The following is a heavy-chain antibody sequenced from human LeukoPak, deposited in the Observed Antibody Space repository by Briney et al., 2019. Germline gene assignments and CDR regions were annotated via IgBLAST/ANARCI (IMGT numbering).Heavy chain of an antibody. CDR3: AKDAQRGFDYSNSLEY. D-gene: IGHD4-11*01. V-gene: IGHV3-30*02. J-gene: IGHJ4*02. CDR2: IRYDGSSK. CDR1: GFTFSSYG. Sequence: GGSLRLSCAASGFTFSSYGMHWVRQAPGKGLEWAAFIRYDGSSKYYADSVKGRFTISRDNSENTVYLQMNSLRAEDTAVYYCAKDAQRGFDYSNSLEYWGQGDLVTVSS.